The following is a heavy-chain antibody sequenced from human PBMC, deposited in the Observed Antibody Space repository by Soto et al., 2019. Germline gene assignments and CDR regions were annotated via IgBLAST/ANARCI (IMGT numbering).Heavy chain of an antibody. D-gene: IGHD3-10*01. CDR1: GYTFTGYY. Sequence: QVPLVQSGAEVKKPGASVKVSCKASGYTFTGYYMHWVRQAPGQGLEWMGWINPNSGGTNYAQKFQGWVTMTRDTSISTAYMELSRLRSDDTAVYYCARDLPNYYGSGSYYNPRTDYYYYYCMDVWGQGTTVTVSS. V-gene: IGHV1-2*04. CDR3: ARDLPNYYGSGSYYNPRTDYYYYYCMDV. CDR2: INPNSGGT. J-gene: IGHJ6*02.